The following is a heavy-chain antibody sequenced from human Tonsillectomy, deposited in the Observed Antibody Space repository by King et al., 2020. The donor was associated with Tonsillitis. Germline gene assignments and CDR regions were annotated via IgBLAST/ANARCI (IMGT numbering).Heavy chain of an antibody. CDR2: ITSSSSYT. CDR3: ARGLYYFDY. CDR1: GFTFSDYY. V-gene: IGHV3-11*06. Sequence: VQLVESGGGSVKPGGSLRLSCAASGFTFSDYYMSWIRQAPGKGLEWVSYITSSSSYTNYADSEKGRFTISRDNAKNSLYLYMNSLRAEDTAVYYCARGLYYFDYWGQGTLVTVSS. J-gene: IGHJ4*02.